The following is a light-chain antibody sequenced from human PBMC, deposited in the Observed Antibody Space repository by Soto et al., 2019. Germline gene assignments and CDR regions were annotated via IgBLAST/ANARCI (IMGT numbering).Light chain of an antibody. J-gene: IGKJ4*01. Sequence: EIVLTQSPGTLSLSTGERATLSLRASQSVSSSYLAWYQQKSGQAPRLLIYGASTRATGIPDRFSGSGSGTDFTLTISRLEPEDFAVYYCQQYGSSPQTTFGGGTKVEIK. V-gene: IGKV3-20*01. CDR1: QSVSSSY. CDR3: QQYGSSPQTT. CDR2: GAS.